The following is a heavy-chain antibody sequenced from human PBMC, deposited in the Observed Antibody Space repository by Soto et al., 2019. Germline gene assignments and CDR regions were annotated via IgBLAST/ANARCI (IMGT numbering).Heavy chain of an antibody. CDR1: GGSMRNYF. Sequence: PSETLSLTCTVSGGSMRNYFWTWIRQPPGKGLEWIGYIHYSGTTSFFPSYNPSLRSRVTISEDTSKNQFSLKVNSMTAADTAVYYCARYRREAVAGYTLDNWGQGILVTVS. V-gene: IGHV4-59*01. CDR3: ARYRREAVAGYTLDN. D-gene: IGHD6-13*01. CDR2: IHYSGTT. J-gene: IGHJ4*02.